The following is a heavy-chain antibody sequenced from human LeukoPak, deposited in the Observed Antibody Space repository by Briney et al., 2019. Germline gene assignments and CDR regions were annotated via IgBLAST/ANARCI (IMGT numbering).Heavy chain of an antibody. J-gene: IGHJ5*02. D-gene: IGHD2-15*01. CDR3: ARVSRGDIVVVVAALGGTKFDP. Sequence: ASVKLCCKASGYTFTSYDINLMRQANGQGLEWMGWMNLGSGNTGYAQKFKGRVSMTMNTSISTAYMELSSLRSEDTAVYYCARVSRGDIVVVVAALGGTKFDPWGQGTLVTVSS. V-gene: IGHV1-8*01. CDR2: MNLGSGNT. CDR1: GYTFTSYD.